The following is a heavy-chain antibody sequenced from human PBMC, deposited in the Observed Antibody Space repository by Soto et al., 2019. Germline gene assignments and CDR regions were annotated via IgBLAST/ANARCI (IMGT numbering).Heavy chain of an antibody. J-gene: IGHJ6*02. D-gene: IGHD3-22*01. CDR3: AREGYYDSRGGYYGMDV. Sequence: GSLRLSCAASGFTFSSYEMNWVRQAPGKGLEWVSYISSSGSTIYYADSVKGRFTISRDNAKNSLYLQMNGLRAEDTAVYYCAREGYYDSRGGYYGMDVWGQGTTVTVSS. CDR2: ISSSGSTI. CDR1: GFTFSSYE. V-gene: IGHV3-48*03.